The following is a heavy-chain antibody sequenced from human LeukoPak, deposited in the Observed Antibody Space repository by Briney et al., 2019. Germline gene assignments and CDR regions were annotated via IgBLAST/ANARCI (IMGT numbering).Heavy chain of an antibody. J-gene: IGHJ4*02. V-gene: IGHV4-39*01. Sequence: SETLSLTCTVSGGSISSSSYYWGWIRQPPGKGLEWIGSIYYSGSTYYNPSLKSRVTISVDTSKNQFSLTLSSVTAADAAVYYCARLGVRRGPLGYFDYWGQGTLVTVSS. CDR3: ARLGVRRGPLGYFDY. CDR2: IYYSGST. CDR1: GGSISSSSYY. D-gene: IGHD3-10*01.